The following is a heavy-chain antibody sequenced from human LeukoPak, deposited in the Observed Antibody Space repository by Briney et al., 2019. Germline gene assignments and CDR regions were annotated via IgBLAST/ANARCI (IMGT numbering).Heavy chain of an antibody. Sequence: SETLSLTCTVSGGSISSYYWSWIRQPPGKGLEWIGYIYYSGSTNYNPSLKSRVTISVDTSKNQFSLKLSSVTAADTAVYYCARGFLRYYYDSSGYRKPDYFDYWGQGTLVTVSS. D-gene: IGHD3-22*01. CDR3: ARGFLRYYYDSSGYRKPDYFDY. J-gene: IGHJ4*02. CDR1: GGSISSYY. CDR2: IYYSGST. V-gene: IGHV4-59*12.